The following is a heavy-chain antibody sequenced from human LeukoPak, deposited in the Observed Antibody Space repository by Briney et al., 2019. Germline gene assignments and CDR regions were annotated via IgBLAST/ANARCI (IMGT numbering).Heavy chain of an antibody. V-gene: IGHV4-4*07. CDR3: ARSLEVGATPPSGFDY. Sequence: SETLSLTCTVSGGSISSYYWSWIRQPAGKGLEWIGRIYTSGSTNYNPSLKSRVTMSVDTSKNQFSLKLSSVTAADTAVYYCARSLEVGATPPSGFDYWGQGTLVTVSS. CDR2: IYTSGST. D-gene: IGHD1-26*01. CDR1: GGSISSYY. J-gene: IGHJ4*02.